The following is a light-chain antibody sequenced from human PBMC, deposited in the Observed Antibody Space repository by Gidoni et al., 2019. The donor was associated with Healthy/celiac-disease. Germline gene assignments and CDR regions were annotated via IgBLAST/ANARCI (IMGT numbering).Light chain of an antibody. V-gene: IGLV1-40*01. CDR2: GTS. CDR3: QSYDSSLSGYV. CDR1: SSNIWAGYD. J-gene: IGLJ1*01. Sequence: QSVLTQPHSVSGAPGQGVTISCTGGSSNIWAGYDVHWYKQLPGTAPKLLIYGTSNRPSGVPDRFSGSKSGTSASLAITGLQAEDEADYYCQSYDSSLSGYVFGTGTKVTVL.